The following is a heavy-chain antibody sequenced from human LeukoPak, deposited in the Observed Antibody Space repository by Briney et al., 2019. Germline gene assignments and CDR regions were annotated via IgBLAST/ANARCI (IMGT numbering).Heavy chain of an antibody. CDR3: ASQRGLDD. D-gene: IGHD6-25*01. V-gene: IGHV3-21*01. CDR2: ISSSSDM. CDR1: GITFSSYT. J-gene: IGHJ4*02. Sequence: GGSLRLSCAGSGITFSSYTMNWVRQAPGKGLEWVSSISSSSDMYYADSVKGRFTISRDNAKNSLYLQMNSLRADDTAMYYCASQRGLDDWGQGTLVTVSS.